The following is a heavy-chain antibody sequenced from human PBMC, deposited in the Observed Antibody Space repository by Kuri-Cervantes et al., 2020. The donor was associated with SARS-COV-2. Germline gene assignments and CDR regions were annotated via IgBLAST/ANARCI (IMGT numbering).Heavy chain of an antibody. V-gene: IGHV4-39*01. Sequence: SETLSLTCTVSGGSISSSLYYWGWVRQPPGQGLEWIGSIYYSGSTYYNPSLNSRVTISVDTSKNQFSLKLTSVTAADTAVYYCVRVDCSAGTCYRRSFDYWGRGTLVTVS. CDR3: VRVDCSAGTCYRRSFDY. CDR1: GGSISSSLYY. J-gene: IGHJ4*02. D-gene: IGHD2-15*01. CDR2: IYYSGST.